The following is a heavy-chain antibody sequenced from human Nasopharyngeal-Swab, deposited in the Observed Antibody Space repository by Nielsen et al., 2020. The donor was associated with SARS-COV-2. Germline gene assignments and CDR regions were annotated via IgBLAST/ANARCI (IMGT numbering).Heavy chain of an antibody. D-gene: IGHD3-22*01. V-gene: IGHV3-7*03. J-gene: IGHJ4*02. CDR1: GFTFSSYW. CDR3: AREELGYYYDSSGYYSDY. Sequence: GGSLRLSCAASGFTFSSYWMSWVRQAPGKGLEWVANIKQDGSEKYYVDSVKGRFTISRDNAKNSLCLQMNSLRAEDTAVYYCAREELGYYYDSSGYYSDYWGQGTLVTVSS. CDR2: IKQDGSEK.